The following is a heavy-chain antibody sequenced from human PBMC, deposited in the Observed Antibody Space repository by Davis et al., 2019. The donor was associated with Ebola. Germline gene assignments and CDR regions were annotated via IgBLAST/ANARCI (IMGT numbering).Heavy chain of an antibody. CDR1: GFTFSTYA. Sequence: GESLKISCAASGFTFSTYAMHWVRQAPGKGLEWVAVISYDGSNKYYADSVKGRFTISRDNSKNTLYVQLNSLRAEDTAVYYCAKVGSGWRGTWVGDAFDIWGQGTMVTVSS. CDR3: AKVGSGWRGTWVGDAFDI. J-gene: IGHJ3*02. V-gene: IGHV3-30-3*01. CDR2: ISYDGSNK. D-gene: IGHD6-19*01.